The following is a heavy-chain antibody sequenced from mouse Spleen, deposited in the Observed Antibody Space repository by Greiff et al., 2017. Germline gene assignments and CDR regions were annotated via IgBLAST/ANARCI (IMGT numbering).Heavy chain of an antibody. J-gene: IGHJ4*01. CDR3: TREGYGMDY. Sequence: EVQLVESGGGLVKPGGSLKLSCAASGFTFSSYTMSWVRQTPEKRLEWVATISSGGSYTYYPDSVKGRFTISRDNAKNTLYLQMSSLKSEDTAMYYCTREGYGMDYWGQGTSVTVSP. CDR1: GFTFSSYT. V-gene: IGHV5-6-4*01. CDR2: ISSGGSYT.